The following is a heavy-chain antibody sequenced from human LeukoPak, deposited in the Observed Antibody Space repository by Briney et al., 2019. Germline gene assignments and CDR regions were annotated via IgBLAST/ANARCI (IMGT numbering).Heavy chain of an antibody. CDR1: GGSISGRRYY. Sequence: SETLSLTCSVSGGSISGRRYYWSWIRQPPGKGLEWIGEINHSGSTNYNPSLKSRVTISVDTSKNQFSLKLSSVTAADTAVYYCARGLTCSGGSCRARGSVYFDYWGQGTLVTVSS. V-gene: IGHV4-39*07. CDR2: INHSGST. CDR3: ARGLTCSGGSCRARGSVYFDY. J-gene: IGHJ4*02. D-gene: IGHD2-15*01.